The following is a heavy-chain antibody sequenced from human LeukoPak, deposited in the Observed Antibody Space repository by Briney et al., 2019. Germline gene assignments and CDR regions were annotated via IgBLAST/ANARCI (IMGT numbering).Heavy chain of an antibody. CDR3: ARQGCSGGSCSGTFDY. Sequence: ASVKVSCKASGYTFTSYAMNWVRQAPGQGLEWMGWINTNTGNPTYARGFTGRFVFSLDTSVSTAYLQISSLKAEDTAVYYCARQGCSGGSCSGTFDYWGQGTLVTVSS. D-gene: IGHD2-15*01. CDR1: GYTFTSYA. J-gene: IGHJ4*02. V-gene: IGHV7-4-1*02. CDR2: INTNTGNP.